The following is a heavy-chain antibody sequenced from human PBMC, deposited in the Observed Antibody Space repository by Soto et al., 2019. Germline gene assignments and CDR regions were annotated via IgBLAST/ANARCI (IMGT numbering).Heavy chain of an antibody. J-gene: IGHJ5*02. CDR3: ASRGSGLVDL. V-gene: IGHV1-18*04. CDR2: ISIYNGHT. Sequence: ASVKVSCKASGYTFTSYGITWVRQAPGQGLEWMGWISIYNGHTEFAQKFQGRVTMTTDISTTTAYMELRSLKLDDTALYYCASRGSGLVDLWGQGTSVTVSS. CDR1: GYTFTSYG. D-gene: IGHD6-19*01.